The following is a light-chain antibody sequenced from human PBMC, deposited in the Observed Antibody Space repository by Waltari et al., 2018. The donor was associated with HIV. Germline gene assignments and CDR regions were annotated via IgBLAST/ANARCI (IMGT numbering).Light chain of an antibody. J-gene: IGLJ2*01. CDR2: DTS. CDR1: SGAVTSGHY. V-gene: IGLV7-46*01. Sequence: QAVVTQEPSLTVSPGGTVTLTCGSSSGAVTSGHYPYWFQQKPGPAPRTLIRDTSYKDSGTPARFSGCPRGGKAALTLSGAQPEGGAGYYCLLSYSGARGVFGGGTKLTVL. CDR3: LLSYSGARGV.